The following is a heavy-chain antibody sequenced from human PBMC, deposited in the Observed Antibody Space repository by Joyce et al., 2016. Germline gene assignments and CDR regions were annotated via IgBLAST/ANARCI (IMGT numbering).Heavy chain of an antibody. CDR3: AKDARSGYSSGWYDY. V-gene: IGHV3-9*01. Sequence: EVQLVESGGGLVQPGRSLRLSCAASGFTFDDYAMHWVRQGPGKGLEWVSGMSWKSGSIGYADSVKGRFTISRDNAKNSLYLQMNSLRAEDTALYYCAKDARSGYSSGWYDYWGQGTLVTVSS. CDR2: MSWKSGSI. D-gene: IGHD6-19*01. CDR1: GFTFDDYA. J-gene: IGHJ4*02.